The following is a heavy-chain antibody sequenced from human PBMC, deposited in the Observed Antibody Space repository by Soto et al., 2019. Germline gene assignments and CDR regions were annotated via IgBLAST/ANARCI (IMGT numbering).Heavy chain of an antibody. CDR1: GFTFSAYD. V-gene: IGHV3-30*18. CDR2: ISYDGSKN. D-gene: IGHD2-21*01. CDR3: AKDNFHCGDECYHYYGLDV. Sequence: WGSLRLSCAASGFTFSAYDMHFFRHSPCKWLEWVALISYDGSKNDYADSAKGRFTISRDKSKNTLYLQMNSLRPEDTAVYYCAKDNFHCGDECYHYYGLDVWGQGTTVTVSS. J-gene: IGHJ6*02.